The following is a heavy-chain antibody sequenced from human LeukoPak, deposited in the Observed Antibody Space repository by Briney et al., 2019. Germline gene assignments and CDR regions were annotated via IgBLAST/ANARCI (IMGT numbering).Heavy chain of an antibody. CDR1: GFTFSSYG. D-gene: IGHD1-26*01. CDR3: AKKSYAWWFDP. Sequence: GGSPRLSCAASGFTFSSYGMSWVRQAPGKGLEWVSAISGSGGSTYYADFVKGRFTISRDNSKNTLYLQMNSLRAEDTAVYYCAKKSYAWWFDPWGQGTLVTVSS. CDR2: ISGSGGST. V-gene: IGHV3-23*01. J-gene: IGHJ5*02.